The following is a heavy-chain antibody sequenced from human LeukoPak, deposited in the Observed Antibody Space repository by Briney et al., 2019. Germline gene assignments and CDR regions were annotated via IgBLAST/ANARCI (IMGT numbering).Heavy chain of an antibody. CDR2: ISSSGSTI. Sequence: TTGGSLRLSCAASGFTFSDYYMSWIRQAPGKGLEWVSYISSSGSTIYYADSVKGRFTISRDNAKNSLYLQMNSLRAEDTAVYYCARDPHAIDSSGHAFDIWGQGTMVTVSS. V-gene: IGHV3-11*01. CDR3: ARDPHAIDSSGHAFDI. D-gene: IGHD3-22*01. J-gene: IGHJ3*02. CDR1: GFTFSDYY.